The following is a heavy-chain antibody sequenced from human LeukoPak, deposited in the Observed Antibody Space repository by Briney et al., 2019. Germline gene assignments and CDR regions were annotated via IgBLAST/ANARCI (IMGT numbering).Heavy chain of an antibody. CDR1: GGSISSYY. CDR2: IYYSGST. CDR3: ARDEWELTDAFDI. D-gene: IGHD1-26*01. J-gene: IGHJ3*02. Sequence: SETLSLTCTVSGGSISSYYWSWIQQPPGKGLEWIGYIYYSGSTNYNPSLKSRVTISVDTSKNQFSLKLSSVTAADTAVYYCARDEWELTDAFDIWGQGTVVTVSS. V-gene: IGHV4-59*01.